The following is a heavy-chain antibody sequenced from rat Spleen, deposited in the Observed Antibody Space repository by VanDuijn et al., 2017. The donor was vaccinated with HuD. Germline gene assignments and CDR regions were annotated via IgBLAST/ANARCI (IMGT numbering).Heavy chain of an antibody. CDR1: GFTFSDYY. CDR3: ARHGGDY. Sequence: EVQLVESGGGLVQPGGSLKLSCVASGFTFSDYYMAWVRQAPTKGLEWVATISYDGSSTYYRDSVKGRFTISRDNAKSTRYLQMESLRSEDTATYYCARHGGDYWGQGVMVTVSS. J-gene: IGHJ2*01. V-gene: IGHV5-7*01. CDR2: ISYDGSST.